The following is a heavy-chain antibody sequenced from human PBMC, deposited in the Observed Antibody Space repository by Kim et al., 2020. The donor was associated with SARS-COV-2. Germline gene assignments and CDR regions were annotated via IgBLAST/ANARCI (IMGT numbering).Heavy chain of an antibody. J-gene: IGHJ6*02. CDR3: AAAMVNYYYYGMDV. V-gene: IGHV3-73*01. D-gene: IGHD5-18*01. Sequence: AASVKGRFTISRDDSKNTAYLQMNSLKTEDTAVYYCAAAMVNYYYYGMDVWGQGTTVTVSS.